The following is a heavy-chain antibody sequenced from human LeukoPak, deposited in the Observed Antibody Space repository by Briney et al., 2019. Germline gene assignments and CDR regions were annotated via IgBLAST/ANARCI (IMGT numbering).Heavy chain of an antibody. V-gene: IGHV3-64*01. CDR2: IGSNGGST. J-gene: IGHJ4*02. Sequence: PGGSLRLSCAASGFTFSSYAMHWVRQAPGKGLNYVSAIGSNGGSTYYANSVKGRFTISRDNSKNTLYLQMGSLRADDMAVYYCARAPRGAVAGYYFDYWGQGALVTVSS. CDR1: GFTFSSYA. D-gene: IGHD6-19*01. CDR3: ARAPRGAVAGYYFDY.